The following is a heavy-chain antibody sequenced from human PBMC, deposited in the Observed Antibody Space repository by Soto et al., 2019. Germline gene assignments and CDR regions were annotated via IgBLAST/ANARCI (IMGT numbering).Heavy chain of an antibody. CDR2: ISYDGSNK. Sequence: GGSLRLSCAASGFTFSSYAMHWVRQAPGKGLEWVAVISYDGSNKYYADSVKGRFTISRDNSKNTLYLQMNSLRAEDTAVYYCARDRGRSAYYYYGMDVWGQGTTVTVSS. D-gene: IGHD3-3*01. J-gene: IGHJ6*02. V-gene: IGHV3-30-3*01. CDR3: ARDRGRSAYYYYGMDV. CDR1: GFTFSSYA.